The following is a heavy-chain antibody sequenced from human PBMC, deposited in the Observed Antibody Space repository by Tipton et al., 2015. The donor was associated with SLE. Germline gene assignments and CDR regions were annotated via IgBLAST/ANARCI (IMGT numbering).Heavy chain of an antibody. J-gene: IGHJ4*02. CDR1: GGSISSYY. V-gene: IGHV4-4*09. Sequence: TLSLTCTVSGGSISSYYWSWIRQPPGKGLEWIGYIYTSGSTNYNPSLKSRVTISVDTSKNQFSLKLSSVTAADTAVYYCARQAHPGIVGAIDYWGQGTLVTVSS. CDR3: ARQAHPGIVGAIDY. D-gene: IGHD1-26*01. CDR2: IYTSGST.